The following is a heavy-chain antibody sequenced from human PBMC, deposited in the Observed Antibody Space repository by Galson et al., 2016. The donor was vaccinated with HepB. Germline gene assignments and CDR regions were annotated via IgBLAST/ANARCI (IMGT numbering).Heavy chain of an antibody. V-gene: IGHV3-66*02. Sequence: SLRLSCAASGFTVSNNYMSWVRQAPGKGLEWVSVIYSGGSTYYADSVKGRFTISRDNSKNTVYLQMNSLRVGDTAVYYCARLEVVAGESYWGQGTLVNVSS. D-gene: IGHD6-19*01. CDR3: ARLEVVAGESY. CDR1: GFTVSNNY. J-gene: IGHJ4*02. CDR2: IYSGGST.